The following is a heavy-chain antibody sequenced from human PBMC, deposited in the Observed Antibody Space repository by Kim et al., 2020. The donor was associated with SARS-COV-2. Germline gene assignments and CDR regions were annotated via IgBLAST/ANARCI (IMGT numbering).Heavy chain of an antibody. D-gene: IGHD1-26*01. V-gene: IGHV4-4*07. J-gene: IGHJ4*02. CDR3: ARRSSGSYHYDY. Sequence: YNTSLQSRVTMAVDPSKNQFSPKLSAVTAADTAVYYCARRSSGSYHYDYWGQGTLVTVSS.